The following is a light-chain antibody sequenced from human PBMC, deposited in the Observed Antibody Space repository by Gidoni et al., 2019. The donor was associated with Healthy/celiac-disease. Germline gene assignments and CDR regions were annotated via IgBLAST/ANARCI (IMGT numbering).Light chain of an antibody. CDR2: GAS. V-gene: IGKV3-15*01. Sequence: LVMTQSPATLSVSPGERATLSCRASQSVSSNLAWYQQKPGQGPRLLIYGASTRATGIPARFSGSGSGTEFTLTISSLQSEDFAVYFCQQYNNWPLLTFGGGTKVEIK. J-gene: IGKJ4*01. CDR1: QSVSSN. CDR3: QQYNNWPLLT.